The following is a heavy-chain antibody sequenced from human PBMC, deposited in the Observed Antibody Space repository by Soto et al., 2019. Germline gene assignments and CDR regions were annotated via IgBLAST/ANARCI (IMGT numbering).Heavy chain of an antibody. CDR1: GFTFSSYG. J-gene: IGHJ6*02. V-gene: IGHV3-33*01. D-gene: IGHD6-19*01. Sequence: SLRLSCAASGFTFSSYGMHWVRQAPGKGLEWVAVIWYDGSNKYYADSVKGRFTISRDNSKNTLYLQMNSLRGEDTAVYYCARDHEYTSGWSHGMDVWGQGTTVTVSS. CDR3: ARDHEYTSGWSHGMDV. CDR2: IWYDGSNK.